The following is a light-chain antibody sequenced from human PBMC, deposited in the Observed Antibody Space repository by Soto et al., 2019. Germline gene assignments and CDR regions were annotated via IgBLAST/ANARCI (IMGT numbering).Light chain of an antibody. CDR1: PSVDSY. Sequence: EIVLTQSPATLSLSPGERATLSCRASPSVDSYLAWYQQKPGQAPRLLIYDVSNRAPGIPARFSGSGSGTDFTLTISSLQSEDFAVYYCQQYSNWPPGTFGQGTKV. J-gene: IGKJ1*01. CDR2: DVS. CDR3: QQYSNWPPGT. V-gene: IGKV3-11*01.